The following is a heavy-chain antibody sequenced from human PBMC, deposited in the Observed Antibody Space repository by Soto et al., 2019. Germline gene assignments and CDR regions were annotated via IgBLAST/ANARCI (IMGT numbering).Heavy chain of an antibody. CDR2: INPNSGGT. J-gene: IGHJ4*02. CDR1: GYTLAGYY. V-gene: IGHV1-2*02. Sequence: ASVEVSWKASGYTLAGYYMHWVRQAPGQGLEWMGWINPNSGGTNYAQKFQGRVTMTRDTSISTAYMELSRLRSDDTAVYYCARSPMSCTSSSCPYFFDYWAQGTLVTVSS. D-gene: IGHD2-2*01. CDR3: ARSPMSCTSSSCPYFFDY.